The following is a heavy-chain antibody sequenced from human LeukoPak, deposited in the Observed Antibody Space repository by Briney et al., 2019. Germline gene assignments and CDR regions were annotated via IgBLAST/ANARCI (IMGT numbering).Heavy chain of an antibody. V-gene: IGHV3-23*01. CDR2: ISGSGVST. J-gene: IGHJ3*01. CDR1: GFSFSSYA. Sequence: GGPLRLSCAASGFSFSSYAMSWVRQAPGKGLEWVADISGSGVSTYYAGSVKGRFTVSRDNSKNTLYRQMSSLRAEDTAVYYGAKEAGHDYGARDAFDVWGQGTMVTVSS. D-gene: IGHD4-17*01. CDR3: AKEAGHDYGARDAFDV.